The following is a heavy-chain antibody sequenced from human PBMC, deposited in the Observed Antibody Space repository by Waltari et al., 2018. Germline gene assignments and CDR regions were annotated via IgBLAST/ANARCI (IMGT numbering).Heavy chain of an antibody. D-gene: IGHD2-15*01. Sequence: EVQLEESGGGLVQPGGSLRLSCAASGFMFSNYAMSWVRQSPGKGLAWVSSVSGSGDTTNYADSVKGRFTISRDNSKDTLYLQMNSLRAEDTAVYYCAKAGYCDGGSCYSIEYWGQGTLVTVSS. CDR3: AKAGYCDGGSCYSIEY. CDR2: VSGSGDTT. V-gene: IGHV3-23*04. CDR1: GFMFSNYA. J-gene: IGHJ4*02.